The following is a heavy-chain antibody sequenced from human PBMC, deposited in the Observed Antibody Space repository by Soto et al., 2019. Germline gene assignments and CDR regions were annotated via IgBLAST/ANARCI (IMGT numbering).Heavy chain of an antibody. J-gene: IGHJ5*02. V-gene: IGHV4-31*03. CDR2: IYYSGNT. D-gene: IGHD3-16*01. CDR1: GDSINSFDKY. Sequence: TLDLTFPVSGDSINSFDKYWSWIRQPRGKGLEWIGYIYYSGNTYYNPSLKSRVRISIDTSKNQFSVKLSSVTAADTALYYCATNVNSALFGNWFDHWGQGHLVTVSS. CDR3: ATNVNSALFGNWFDH.